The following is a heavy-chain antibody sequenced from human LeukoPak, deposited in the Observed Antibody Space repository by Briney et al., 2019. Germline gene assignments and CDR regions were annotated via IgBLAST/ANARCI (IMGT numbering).Heavy chain of an antibody. CDR1: GFTFRSYG. V-gene: IGHV3-21*01. Sequence: GGSLRLSCAASGFTFRSYGMNWVRRAPGKGLEGFSSISSSSSYIYYADSVKGRFTISRDNAKNSLYLQMNSLRAEDTAVYYCARGLYGSGTKRSYGMDVWGKGTTVTASS. D-gene: IGHD3-10*01. CDR3: ARGLYGSGTKRSYGMDV. J-gene: IGHJ6*04. CDR2: ISSSSSYI.